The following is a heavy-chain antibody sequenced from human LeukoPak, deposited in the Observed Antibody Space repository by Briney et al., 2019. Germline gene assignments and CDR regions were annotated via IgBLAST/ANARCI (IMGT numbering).Heavy chain of an antibody. CDR3: ARTCSGGSCYYY. CDR1: GGSISSSSYY. J-gene: IGHJ4*02. CDR2: IYTSGST. V-gene: IGHV4-39*07. Sequence: PSETLSLTCTVSGGSISSSSYYWGWIRQPPGKGLEWIGRIYTSGSTNYNPSLKSRVTISVDTSKNQFSLKLSSVTAADTAVYYCARTCSGGSCYYYWGQGTLVTVSS. D-gene: IGHD2-15*01.